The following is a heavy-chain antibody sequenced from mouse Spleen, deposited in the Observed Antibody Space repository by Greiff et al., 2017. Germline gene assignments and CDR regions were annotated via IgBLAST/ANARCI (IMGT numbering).Heavy chain of an antibody. D-gene: IGHD3-2*02. Sequence: EVNLVESGGGLVQPGGSLKLSCAASGFTFSDYYMYWVRQTPEKRLEWVAYISNGGGSTYYPDTVKGRFTISRDNAKNTLYLQMSRLKSEDTAMYYCARLDSSGYGFAYWGQGTLVTVSA. CDR2: ISNGGGST. V-gene: IGHV5-12*01. J-gene: IGHJ3*01. CDR1: GFTFSDYY. CDR3: ARLDSSGYGFAY.